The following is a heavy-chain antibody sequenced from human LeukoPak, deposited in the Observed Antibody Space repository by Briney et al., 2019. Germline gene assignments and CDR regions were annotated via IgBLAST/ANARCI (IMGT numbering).Heavy chain of an antibody. J-gene: IGHJ5*02. CDR3: ARDYGDYWFDP. D-gene: IGHD4-17*01. V-gene: IGHV4-4*07. CDR2: FSSSGTT. CDR1: GDSISYFY. Sequence: SETLSLTCSVSGDSISYFYWSWIRQAAGKGLEWIGRFSSSGTTDYNASLKSRVTMSVDTSKNQLSLKVISVTAADTAVYYCARDYGDYWFDPWGQGTLVTVSS.